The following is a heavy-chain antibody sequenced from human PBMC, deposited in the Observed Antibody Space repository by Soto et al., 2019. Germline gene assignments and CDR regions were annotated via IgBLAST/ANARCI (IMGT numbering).Heavy chain of an antibody. Sequence: QVHLVHSGAEVKKPGASVKVSCAASGYTFTSYGLNWVRQAPGQGLEWMGWISATNGNTDYAQKVQGRVTLTTDTSTRTAYMELRSLRSDDTAIYYCARGGRAASFLDYWGQGTLVTVSS. J-gene: IGHJ4*02. CDR2: ISATNGNT. D-gene: IGHD6-13*01. CDR3: ARGGRAASFLDY. V-gene: IGHV1-18*01. CDR1: GYTFTSYG.